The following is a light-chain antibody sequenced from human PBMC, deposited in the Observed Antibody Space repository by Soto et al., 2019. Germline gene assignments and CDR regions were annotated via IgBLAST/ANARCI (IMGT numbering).Light chain of an antibody. CDR3: QQYNRYWT. V-gene: IGKV1-5*03. J-gene: IGKJ1*01. Sequence: DIQMTQSPSTLSASVGDRVTITCRASQSISTWLAWYQHKPGKAPKLLIYKASNLESGVPSRFSGSGSGTEFPLTISSLEPDDFATYYCQQYNRYWTFGKGTKVEMK. CDR2: KAS. CDR1: QSISTW.